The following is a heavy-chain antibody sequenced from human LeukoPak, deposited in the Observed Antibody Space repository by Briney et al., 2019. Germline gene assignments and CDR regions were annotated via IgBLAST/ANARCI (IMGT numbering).Heavy chain of an antibody. V-gene: IGHV3-66*01. CDR1: GFTVSTEY. CDR3: VTESGWLFDY. CDR2: LYPEGNT. D-gene: IGHD5-24*01. J-gene: IGHJ4*02. Sequence: PGGSLRLSCAASGFTVSTEYMDWVRQAPGKGLEWVSILYPEGNTYYADSVKGRFTISRDTSKNTVYLQMFSLRAEDTAMYYCVTESGWLFDYWGQGILVTVSS.